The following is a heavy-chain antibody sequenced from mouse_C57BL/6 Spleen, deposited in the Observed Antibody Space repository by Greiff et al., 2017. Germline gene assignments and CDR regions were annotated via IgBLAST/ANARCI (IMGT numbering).Heavy chain of an antibody. V-gene: IGHV14-2*01. CDR3: ARSRITTVVATQEVYFDY. J-gene: IGHJ2*01. CDR2: IDPEDGET. D-gene: IGHD1-1*01. Sequence: EVQRVESGAELVKPGASVKLSCTASGFNIKDYYMHWVKQRTEQGLEWIGRIDPEDGETKYAPKFQGKATITADTSSNTAYLQLSSLTSEDTAVYYCARSRITTVVATQEVYFDYWGQGTTLTVSS. CDR1: GFNIKDYY.